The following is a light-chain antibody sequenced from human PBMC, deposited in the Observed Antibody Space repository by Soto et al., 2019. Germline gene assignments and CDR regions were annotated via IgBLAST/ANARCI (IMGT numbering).Light chain of an antibody. J-gene: IGLJ3*02. CDR3: QSYDSSNHWV. Sequence: NFMLTQPHSVSESPGKTVTISCTRSSGSNASNYVQWYQQRPGSAPTTVIYEDNQSPSGVPDRFSGSIDSSSNSASLTISGLKTEDEADYYCQSYDSSNHWVFGGGTKLTVL. CDR2: EDN. V-gene: IGLV6-57*03. CDR1: SGSNASNY.